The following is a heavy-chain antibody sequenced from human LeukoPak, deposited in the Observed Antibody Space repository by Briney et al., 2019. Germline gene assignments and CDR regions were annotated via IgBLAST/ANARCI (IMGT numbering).Heavy chain of an antibody. D-gene: IGHD6-13*01. CDR2: ISGSGGST. CDR1: GFTFSSYA. J-gene: IGHJ4*02. V-gene: IGHV3-23*01. CDR3: AKDSLPGYSSSSNYFDY. Sequence: PGGSLRRSCAASGFTFSSYAMSWVRQAPGKGLEWVSAISGSGGSTYYADSVKGRVTISRDNSKNTLYLQMNSLRAEDTAVYYCAKDSLPGYSSSSNYFDYWGQGTPPTLSS.